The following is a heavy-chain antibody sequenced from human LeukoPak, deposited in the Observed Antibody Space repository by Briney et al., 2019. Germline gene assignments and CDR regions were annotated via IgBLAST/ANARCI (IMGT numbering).Heavy chain of an antibody. CDR2: IYYSGST. CDR1: GGSISSSSYY. J-gene: IGHJ4*02. CDR3: ARDKVYDFWSGYYPYYFDY. D-gene: IGHD3-3*01. V-gene: IGHV4-39*07. Sequence: SETLSLTCTVSGGSISSSSYYWGWIRQPPGKGLEWIGSIYYSGSTYYNPSLKSRVTISVDTSKNQFSLKLSSVTAADTAVYYCARDKVYDFWSGYYPYYFDYWGQGTLVTVSS.